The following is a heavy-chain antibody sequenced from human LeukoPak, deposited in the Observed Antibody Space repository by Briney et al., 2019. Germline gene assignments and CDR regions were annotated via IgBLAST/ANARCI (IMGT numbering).Heavy chain of an antibody. CDR2: IKQDGSEK. Sequence: PGGSLRLSCAASGFTFNTYWFHWVRQAPGKGLEWVANIKQDGSEKYSVDSVKGRFTISRENAKNSLYLQMNSLRAEDTAVYYCAREAARSGAYYYYYMDVWGKGTTVTVSS. CDR3: AREAARSGAYYYYYMDV. J-gene: IGHJ6*03. CDR1: GFTFNTYW. D-gene: IGHD6-6*01. V-gene: IGHV3-7*01.